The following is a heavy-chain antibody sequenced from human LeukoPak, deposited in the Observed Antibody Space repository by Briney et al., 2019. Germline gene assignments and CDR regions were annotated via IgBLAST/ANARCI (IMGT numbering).Heavy chain of an antibody. CDR2: IYPGDSDT. Sequence: PGESLKISCQGSGYSFTSYWIGWVRQMPGKGLEWMGIIYPGDSDTRYSPSFQGQVTISADKSISTAYLQWSSLRASDTAMYYCARRGSQDYGDSVASIDYWGQGTLVTVSS. J-gene: IGHJ4*02. V-gene: IGHV5-51*01. CDR1: GYSFTSYW. D-gene: IGHD4-17*01. CDR3: ARRGSQDYGDSVASIDY.